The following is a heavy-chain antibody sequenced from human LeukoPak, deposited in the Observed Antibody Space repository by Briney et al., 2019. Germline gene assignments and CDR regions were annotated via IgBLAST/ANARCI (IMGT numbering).Heavy chain of an antibody. CDR1: GFTVSSNY. J-gene: IGHJ1*01. CDR3: ARVVPAAIGYYEH. CDR2: IYSGGST. V-gene: IGHV3-66*01. Sequence: GGSLRLSCAASGFTVSSNYMSWVRQAPGKGLEWVSVIYSGGSTYYADSVKGRFTISRDNSKNTLYLQMNSLRAEDTAVYYCARVVPAAIGYYEHWGQGTLVTVSS. D-gene: IGHD2-2*02.